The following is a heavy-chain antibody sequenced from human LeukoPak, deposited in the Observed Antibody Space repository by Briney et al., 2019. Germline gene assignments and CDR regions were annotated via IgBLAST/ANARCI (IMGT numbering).Heavy chain of an antibody. D-gene: IGHD1-20*01. J-gene: IGHJ5*02. CDR1: GGSISNYY. V-gene: IGHV4-59*12. Sequence: MPSETLSLTCPVSGGSISNYYYWTWIRQPPGKELEWIGYIYYSGSTNYNPSLKSRVTISVDTSKNQFSLKLSSVTAADTAVYYCARVNWNDYWFDPWGQGTLVTVSS. CDR3: ARVNWNDYWFDP. CDR2: IYYSGST.